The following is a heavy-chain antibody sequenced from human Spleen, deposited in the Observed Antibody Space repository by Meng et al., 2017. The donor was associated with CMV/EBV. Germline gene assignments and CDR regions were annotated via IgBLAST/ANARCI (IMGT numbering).Heavy chain of an antibody. V-gene: IGHV4-61*01. D-gene: IGHD3-9*01. CDR1: GGSVSSGSYY. Sequence: SETLSLTCTVSGGSVSSGSYYWSWIRQPPGKGLEWIGHIYHSGGTNYNPSLKSRVTISVDTSRNQISLKLSSVTAADTAVYYCARGESYNILTGYYPLIGAFDIWGQGTMVTVSS. J-gene: IGHJ3*02. CDR2: IYHSGGT. CDR3: ARGESYNILTGYYPLIGAFDI.